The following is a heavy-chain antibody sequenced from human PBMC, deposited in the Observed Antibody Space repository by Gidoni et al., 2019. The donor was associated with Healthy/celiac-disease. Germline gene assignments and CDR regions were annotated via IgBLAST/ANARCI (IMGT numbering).Heavy chain of an antibody. CDR3: AREEGALKYNWNYILDY. Sequence: EVQLVESGGGLVKPGGSLRLSCAASGFTFSSSSMNWVRQAPGKGLEWVSSISSSSSYIYYADSVKGRFTISRDNAKNSLYLQMNSLRAEDTAVYYCAREEGALKYNWNYILDYWGQGTLVTVSS. V-gene: IGHV3-21*01. D-gene: IGHD1-7*01. CDR1: GFTFSSSS. CDR2: ISSSSSYI. J-gene: IGHJ4*02.